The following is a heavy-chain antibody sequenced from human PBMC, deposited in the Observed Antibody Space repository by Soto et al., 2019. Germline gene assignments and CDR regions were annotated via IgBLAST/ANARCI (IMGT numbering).Heavy chain of an antibody. Sequence: GGSLRLSCEASGFTFSKFGIHWVRQAPGKGLEWVAVVSYDGSFKYYADSVKGRFTISRDNSKNTLYLQMNSLRPEDTALYYCAKDSDQLLFDYYYYVMDVWGQGTTVTVSS. V-gene: IGHV3-30*18. J-gene: IGHJ6*02. CDR2: VSYDGSFK. CDR3: AKDSDQLLFDYYYYVMDV. D-gene: IGHD2-2*01. CDR1: GFTFSKFG.